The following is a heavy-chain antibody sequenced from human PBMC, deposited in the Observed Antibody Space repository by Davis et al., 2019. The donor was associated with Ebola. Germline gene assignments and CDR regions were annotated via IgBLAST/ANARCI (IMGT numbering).Heavy chain of an antibody. V-gene: IGHV3-21*04. CDR1: GFPFSTYS. D-gene: IGHD3-3*01. Sequence: GESLKISCAASGFPFSTYSMSWVRQAPGKGLEWVSSISSDSDYIYYADSVKGRFTSSRDNAKNSLYLQMNSLRAEDTAVYYCARSGLSFGVVKYHYGMDVWGKGTTVTVSS. J-gene: IGHJ6*04. CDR3: ARSGLSFGVVKYHYGMDV. CDR2: ISSDSDYI.